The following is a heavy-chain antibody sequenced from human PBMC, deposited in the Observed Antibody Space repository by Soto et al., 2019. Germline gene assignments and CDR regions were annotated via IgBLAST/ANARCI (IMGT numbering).Heavy chain of an antibody. CDR1: GGSIGSGGYY. D-gene: IGHD4-17*01. Sequence: PSETLSLTCTVSGGSIGSGGYYWSWIRQHPGKGLEWIGYIYYSGSTYYNPSLKSRVTISVDTSKNQFSLKLSSVTAADTAVYYCASYYGVDYYGMDVWGQGTTVTVSS. CDR3: ASYYGVDYYGMDV. V-gene: IGHV4-31*03. CDR2: IYYSGST. J-gene: IGHJ6*02.